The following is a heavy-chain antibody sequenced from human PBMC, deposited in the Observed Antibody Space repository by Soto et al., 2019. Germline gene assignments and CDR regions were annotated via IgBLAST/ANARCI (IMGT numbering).Heavy chain of an antibody. Sequence: GGSLRLSCAASGFTFSSYAMHWVRQAPGKGLEWVAVISYDGSNKYYADSVKGRFTISRGNSKNTLYLQMNSLRAEDTAVYYCASPIWFGELLPYYYYYGMDVWGQGTTVTVSS. V-gene: IGHV3-30-3*01. J-gene: IGHJ6*02. CDR1: GFTFSSYA. D-gene: IGHD3-10*01. CDR3: ASPIWFGELLPYYYYYGMDV. CDR2: ISYDGSNK.